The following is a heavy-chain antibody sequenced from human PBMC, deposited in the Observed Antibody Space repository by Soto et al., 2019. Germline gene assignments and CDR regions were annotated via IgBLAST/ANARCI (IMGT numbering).Heavy chain of an antibody. V-gene: IGHV3-30*03. Sequence: QVQLVECGGGVVQPGKSLRLSCAASGFNFSSYDMHWVRQAPGKGLEWMAVISYDGSRKYYSDSVKGRLTISRDNFKNTLHLQMDSLRAEDTAVFYCVRDVLERPLGFWGQGTPVTVAS. CDR1: GFNFSSYD. CDR2: ISYDGSRK. J-gene: IGHJ4*02. D-gene: IGHD1-1*01. CDR3: VRDVLERPLGF.